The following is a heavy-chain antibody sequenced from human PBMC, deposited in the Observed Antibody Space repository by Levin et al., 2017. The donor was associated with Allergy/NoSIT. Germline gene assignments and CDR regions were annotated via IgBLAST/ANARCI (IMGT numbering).Heavy chain of an antibody. CDR1: GFTFSDYY. Sequence: GGSLRLSCAASGFTFSDYYMSWIRQAPGKGLEWVSYISSSGSTIYYADSVKGRFTISRDNAKNSLYLQMNSLRAEDTAVYYCARTYYYDSSGYYWGYWGQGTLVTVSS. CDR2: ISSSGSTI. CDR3: ARTYYYDSSGYYWGY. D-gene: IGHD3-22*01. J-gene: IGHJ4*02. V-gene: IGHV3-11*01.